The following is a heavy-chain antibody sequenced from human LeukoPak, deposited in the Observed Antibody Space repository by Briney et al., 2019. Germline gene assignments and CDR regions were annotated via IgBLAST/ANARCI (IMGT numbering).Heavy chain of an antibody. CDR3: ARGYCSGGTCYRTFFDY. D-gene: IGHD2-15*01. Sequence: SETLSLTCTVSGGSISSYYWSWIRQPPGKGLEWIGYVSCSGSTNYNSTLKSRATISVDTSKKQFSLKLSSVTAADTAVYYCARGYCSGGTCYRTFFDYWGQGTLVTVSS. J-gene: IGHJ4*02. V-gene: IGHV4-59*01. CDR2: VSCSGST. CDR1: GGSISSYY.